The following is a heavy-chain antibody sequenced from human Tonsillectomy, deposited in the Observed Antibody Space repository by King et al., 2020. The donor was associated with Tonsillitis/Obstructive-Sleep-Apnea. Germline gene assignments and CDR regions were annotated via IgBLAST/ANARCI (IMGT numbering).Heavy chain of an antibody. CDR3: AKAPVWFGELSPNWFDP. Sequence: VQLVESGGGLVQPGGSLRLSCAASGFTFSSYAMSWVXXAPGKGLEWVXAXSNSGRXTYYADSVKGRFTISRDXSENTLYLQMNSLRAEDTAVYYCAKAPVWFGELSPNWFDPWGQGTLVTVSS. CDR1: GFTFSSYA. CDR2: XSNSGRXT. V-gene: IGHV3-23*04. D-gene: IGHD3-10*01. J-gene: IGHJ5*02.